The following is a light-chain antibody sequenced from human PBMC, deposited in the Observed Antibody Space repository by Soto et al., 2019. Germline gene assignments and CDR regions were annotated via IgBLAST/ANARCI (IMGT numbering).Light chain of an antibody. V-gene: IGKV2-30*01. CDR1: QGLLYSDGNTY. CDR2: KVS. J-gene: IGKJ5*01. Sequence: VVMTQSPLSLPVTLGQPASISCRSSQGLLYSDGNTYLNWFQQRPGQSPRRLIYKVSDRDSGVPDRFSGSGSGTDFTLKISRVEAEDVGVYYCMQGTHWPITFGQGTRLEIK. CDR3: MQGTHWPIT.